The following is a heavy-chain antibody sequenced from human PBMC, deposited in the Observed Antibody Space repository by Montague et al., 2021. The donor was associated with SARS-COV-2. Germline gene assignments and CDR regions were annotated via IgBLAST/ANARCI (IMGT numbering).Heavy chain of an antibody. J-gene: IGHJ6*02. CDR1: GFTVSRNY. D-gene: IGHD1-26*01. CDR2: IFGGGST. V-gene: IGHV3-66*01. CDR3: AKGGTSYFYGMDV. Sequence: SLRLSCAASGFTVSRNYMGWVRQASGKGLEWVSVIFGGGSTNYADSVKGRFTIFRDISQNTLYLQMNSLRAEDMAVYYCAKGGTSYFYGMDVWGQGTTVAVSS.